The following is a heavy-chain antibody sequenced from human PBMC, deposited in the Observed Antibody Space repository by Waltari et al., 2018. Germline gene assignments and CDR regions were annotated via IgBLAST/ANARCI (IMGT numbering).Heavy chain of an antibody. CDR1: GFTLSSYS. D-gene: IGHD5-18*01. V-gene: IGHV3-48*01. CDR2: ISSSGNTI. Sequence: EVQLVESGGGLVQPGGSLSLSCAASGFTLSSYSMTWVPQAPGKGLEWVSYISSSGNTIDYADSVKGRFTISRDNAKNSLYLQINSLRAEDTAVYYCARGRGYSYGYTDYWGQGTLVTVSS. CDR3: ARGRGYSYGYTDY. J-gene: IGHJ4*02.